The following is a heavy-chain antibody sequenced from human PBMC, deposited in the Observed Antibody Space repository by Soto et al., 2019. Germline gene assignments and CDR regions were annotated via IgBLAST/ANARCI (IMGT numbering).Heavy chain of an antibody. D-gene: IGHD3-10*01. CDR1: GYTFTSYY. CDR3: ATELVRGVYSYSGMDV. V-gene: IGHV1-46*01. Sequence: ASVKVSWKASGYTFTSYYMHWVRQAPGQGLEGMGIINPSGGSTSYAQKFQGRVTITRDTSTSTGYMELSSLRSEATAVYYCATELVRGVYSYSGMDVWGQGTTVTLYS. CDR2: INPSGGST. J-gene: IGHJ6*02.